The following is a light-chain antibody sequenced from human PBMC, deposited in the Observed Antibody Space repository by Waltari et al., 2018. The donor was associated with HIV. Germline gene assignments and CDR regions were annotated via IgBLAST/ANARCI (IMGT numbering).Light chain of an antibody. CDR3: QQAHSLPWT. Sequence: DIQMTQSPSLVSASVGDRVTITCRASQTIVTWLSWYQHKPGTAPALLIFASSRLQGGIPGRFSGSGSGTNFTLTIRNIQPDDFAIYHCQQAHSLPWTFGQGTKVE. CDR1: QTIVTW. J-gene: IGKJ1*01. CDR2: ASS. V-gene: IGKV1-12*01.